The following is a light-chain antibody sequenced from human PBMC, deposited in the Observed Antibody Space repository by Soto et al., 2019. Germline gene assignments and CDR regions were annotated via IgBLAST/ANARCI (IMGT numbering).Light chain of an antibody. J-gene: IGLJ3*02. CDR3: AAWDDSLKAML. Sequence: QSVLTQPPSASGTPGQTVTISCPGSGPNIGENAVNWYQHLPGTAPQLLIYSNALRPSGVPHRFSGSKSGTAGSLAISGLQSEDEAHYYCAAWDDSLKAMLFGGGTKLTVL. CDR1: GPNIGENA. CDR2: SNA. V-gene: IGLV1-44*01.